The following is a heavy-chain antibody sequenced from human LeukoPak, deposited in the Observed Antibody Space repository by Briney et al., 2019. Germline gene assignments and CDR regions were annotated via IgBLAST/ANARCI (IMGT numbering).Heavy chain of an antibody. CDR1: DGSISSNSYY. J-gene: IGHJ5*02. D-gene: IGHD5-18*01. CDR2: IYYSGST. V-gene: IGHV4-61*01. CDR3: AREGYSYGSTNWFDP. Sequence: SETLSLTCTVSDGSISSNSYYWSWIRQPPGKGLEWIGYIYYSGSTNYNPSLKSRVTISVDTSKNQFSLKLSSVTAADTAVYYCAREGYSYGSTNWFDPWGQGTLVTVSS.